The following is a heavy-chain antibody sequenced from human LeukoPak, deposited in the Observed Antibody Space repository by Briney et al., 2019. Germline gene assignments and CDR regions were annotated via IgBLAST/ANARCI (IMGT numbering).Heavy chain of an antibody. CDR3: ARRGAVAGTFDL. J-gene: IGHJ2*01. Sequence: GGSLRLSCAASGLTFNSYWMHWVRQVAGKGLVWVARINGDASNTTYADSVKGRFTISRDNAKNTLYLQMNSLRDEDTALYYCARRGAVAGTFDLWGRGTLVTVSS. D-gene: IGHD6-19*01. CDR2: INGDASNT. CDR1: GLTFNSYW. V-gene: IGHV3-74*03.